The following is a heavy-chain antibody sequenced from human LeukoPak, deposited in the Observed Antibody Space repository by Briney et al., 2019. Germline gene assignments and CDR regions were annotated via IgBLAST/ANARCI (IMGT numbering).Heavy chain of an antibody. CDR3: ARDRCSGGRCYSLSVGYMDV. CDR1: GFTFSRYW. J-gene: IGHJ6*03. Sequence: GGPLRLSCAASGFTFSRYWMNWVRQAPGKGLEWVSYISSSSTTIYYADSVKGRFTISRDNAKNSLYLQMNSLRAEDTALYYCARDRCSGGRCYSLSVGYMDVWGKGTTVTVSS. D-gene: IGHD2-15*01. CDR2: ISSSSTTI. V-gene: IGHV3-48*01.